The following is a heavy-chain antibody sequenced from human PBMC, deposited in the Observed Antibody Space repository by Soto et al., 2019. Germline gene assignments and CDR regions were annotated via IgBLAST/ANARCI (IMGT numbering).Heavy chain of an antibody. J-gene: IGHJ4*02. CDR1: RDSVSSKSAS. D-gene: IGHD5-12*01. CDR2: TYHRSKWYN. Sequence: SETLSLTCEISRDSVSSKSASCHWIRQSPSRGLEWLGRTYHRSKWYNDYAVSVKSRITFNPDTSKKQFSLQLNSVTPEDTAVYYCARVGVPTKYYFAYWGQGTLVTVSS. CDR3: ARVGVPTKYYFAY. V-gene: IGHV6-1*01.